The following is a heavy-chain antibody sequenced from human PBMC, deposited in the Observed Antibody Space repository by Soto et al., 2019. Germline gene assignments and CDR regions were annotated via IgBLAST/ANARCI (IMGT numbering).Heavy chain of an antibody. Sequence: ASVKVSCKASGYTFTSYDINWVRQATGQGLEWMGWMNPNSGNTGYAQKFQGRVTMTRNTSISTAYMELSSLRSEDTAVYYCARVPPSRVTIFGVVLRAYGIDVWGQGTTLTVSS. CDR1: GYTFTSYD. V-gene: IGHV1-8*01. J-gene: IGHJ6*02. CDR2: MNPNSGNT. CDR3: ARVPPSRVTIFGVVLRAYGIDV. D-gene: IGHD3-3*01.